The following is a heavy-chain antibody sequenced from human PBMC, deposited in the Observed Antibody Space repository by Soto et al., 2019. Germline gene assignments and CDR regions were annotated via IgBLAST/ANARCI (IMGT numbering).Heavy chain of an antibody. Sequence: PSETLSLTCAVSGGSISSGGYSWSWTRQPPGKGLEWIGYIYHSGSTYYNPSLKSRVTISVDRSKNQFSLKLSSVTAADTAVYYCARGVVIFGRSRDWFDPWGQGTLVTVPQ. V-gene: IGHV4-30-2*01. CDR2: IYHSGST. D-gene: IGHD3-22*01. J-gene: IGHJ5*02. CDR1: GGSISSGGYS. CDR3: ARGVVIFGRSRDWFDP.